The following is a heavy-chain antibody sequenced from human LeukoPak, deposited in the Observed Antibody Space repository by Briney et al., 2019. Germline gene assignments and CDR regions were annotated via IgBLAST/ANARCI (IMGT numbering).Heavy chain of an antibody. J-gene: IGHJ4*02. V-gene: IGHV4-31*03. CDR2: IYYSGST. D-gene: IGHD3-10*01. CDR1: GGSISSGGYY. CDR3: ARGVLYDGPPFDY. Sequence: SQTLSLTCTVSGGSISSGGYYWSWIRQHPGKGLEWIGYIYYSGSTYYNPSLKSRVTISVDTSKNQFSLKLSSVTAADTAVYYCARGVLYDGPPFDYWGQGTLVTVSS.